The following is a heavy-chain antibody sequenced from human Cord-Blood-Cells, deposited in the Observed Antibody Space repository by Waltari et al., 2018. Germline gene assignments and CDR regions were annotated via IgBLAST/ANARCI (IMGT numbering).Heavy chain of an antibody. V-gene: IGHV1-69*18. CDR1: GGTFSSYA. D-gene: IGHD3-3*01. J-gene: IGHJ4*02. CDR3: ARAFFWSGGPSPPIDY. CDR2: ISPIFGPA. Sequence: QVQLVQSGAEVKKPGSSVKVSCKASGGTFSSYAISWVRQAPGQGLEWMESISPIFGPANDAEKVKGRVTITADESTSTGYMELSSLRSEDTAVYYCARAFFWSGGPSPPIDYWGQGTLVTVSS.